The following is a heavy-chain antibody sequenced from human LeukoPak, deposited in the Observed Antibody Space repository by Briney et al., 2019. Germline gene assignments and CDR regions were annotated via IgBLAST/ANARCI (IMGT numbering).Heavy chain of an antibody. Sequence: GGSLRLSCAASGFTFSNACMSWVRRAPGKGLEWVGRIKSKTDDETPDYAAPVKGRFTISRDDSKNTLYLQMNGLTTEDTAVYYCTTNILRTYYFDHWGQGTLVTVSS. J-gene: IGHJ4*02. CDR3: TTNILRTYYFDH. CDR1: GFTFSNAC. CDR2: IKSKTDDETP. V-gene: IGHV3-15*01. D-gene: IGHD2/OR15-2a*01.